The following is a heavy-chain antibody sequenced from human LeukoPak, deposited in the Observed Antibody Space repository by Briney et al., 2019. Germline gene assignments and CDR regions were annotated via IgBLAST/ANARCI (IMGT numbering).Heavy chain of an antibody. CDR1: GNTFTRRA. CDR3: ARKTTRLGNWFDP. CDR2: INTNTGNP. V-gene: IGHV7-4-1*02. Sequence: ASVKVSCKASGNTFTRRAMNWVRQAPGQGLEWMGRINTNTGNPTYAQAFTGRFVFSLDTSVSTTYLQISSLKAEDTAVYYCARKTTRLGNWFDPWGQGTLVTVSS. J-gene: IGHJ5*02. D-gene: IGHD1-1*01.